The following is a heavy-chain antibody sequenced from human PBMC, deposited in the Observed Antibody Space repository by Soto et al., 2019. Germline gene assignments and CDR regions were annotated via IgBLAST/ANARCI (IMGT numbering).Heavy chain of an antibody. D-gene: IGHD6-6*01. Sequence: GGSLRLSCAASGFTFSSYSIHWVRQAPGKGLEWVAVISYDGSNKYYAESVKGRFTISRDNSKNTLYLQMNSLRPEDTAVYYCARVYSSLDYGIDYWGQGTLVTVSS. V-gene: IGHV3-30-3*01. CDR1: GFTFSSYS. CDR3: ARVYSSLDYGIDY. CDR2: ISYDGSNK. J-gene: IGHJ4*02.